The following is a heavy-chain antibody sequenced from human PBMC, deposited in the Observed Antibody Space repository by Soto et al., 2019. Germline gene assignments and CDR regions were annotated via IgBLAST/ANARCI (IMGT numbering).Heavy chain of an antibody. D-gene: IGHD3-3*01. CDR2: INHSGST. V-gene: IGHV4-34*01. J-gene: IGHJ4*02. CDR1: GGSFSGYY. Sequence: GTLSLTFAVYGGSFSGYYWSWIRQPPGKGLEWIGEINHSGSTNYNPSLKSRVTISVDTSKNQFSLKLSSVTAADTAVYYCARVAGGVVIYDYWGQGTLVTVSS. CDR3: ARVAGGVVIYDY.